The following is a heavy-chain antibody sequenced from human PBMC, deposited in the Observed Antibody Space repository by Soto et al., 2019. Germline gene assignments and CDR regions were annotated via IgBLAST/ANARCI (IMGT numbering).Heavy chain of an antibody. D-gene: IGHD2-15*01. Sequence: SVKVSCKASGGTFSGYAISWVRQAPGQGLEWMGGIIPIFGTANYAQKFQGRVTITADESTSTAYMELSSLRSEDTAVYYCARSTFYCSGGSCYSDYYYGMDVWGQGTTVTVSS. CDR2: IIPIFGTA. J-gene: IGHJ6*02. CDR3: ARSTFYCSGGSCYSDYYYGMDV. CDR1: GGTFSGYA. V-gene: IGHV1-69*13.